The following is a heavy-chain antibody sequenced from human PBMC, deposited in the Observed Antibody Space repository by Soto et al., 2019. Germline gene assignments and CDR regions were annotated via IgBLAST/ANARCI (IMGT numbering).Heavy chain of an antibody. CDR1: GASLRIYS. D-gene: IGHD2-15*01. Sequence: PSETLSLTCTVSGASLRIYSWTWVRQPPGKGLEWIGDMFYSGGTNYSPSLKSRINMSLDTSKNQFSLRLSSVAAADTAVYFCAGSRSRRVIVDYWGQGALVTVSS. J-gene: IGHJ4*02. CDR3: AGSRSRRVIVDY. CDR2: MFYSGGT. V-gene: IGHV4-59*13.